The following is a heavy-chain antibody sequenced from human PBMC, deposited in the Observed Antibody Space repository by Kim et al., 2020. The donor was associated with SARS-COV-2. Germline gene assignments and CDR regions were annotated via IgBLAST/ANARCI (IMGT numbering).Heavy chain of an antibody. CDR3: ATRSVDTAMVFDY. CDR2: IYYSGST. J-gene: IGHJ4*02. V-gene: IGHV4-59*13. Sequence: SETLSLTCTVSGGSISSYYWSWIRQPPGKGLEWIGYIYYSGSTNYNPSLKSRVTISVDTSKNQFYLKLSSVTAADTAVYYCATRSVDTAMVFDYWGQGTLVTVSS. D-gene: IGHD5-18*01. CDR1: GGSISSYY.